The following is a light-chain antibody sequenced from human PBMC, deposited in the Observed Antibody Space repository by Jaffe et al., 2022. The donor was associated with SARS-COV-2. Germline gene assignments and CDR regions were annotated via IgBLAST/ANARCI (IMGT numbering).Light chain of an antibody. J-gene: IGKJ1*01. CDR2: TTS. Sequence: DIQMTQSPSSLSASVGDRITITCRASQSISYSLNWYQQKVGKAPEVLIATTSNLQVGVPSRFSGSRSGADFTLTISSLQPEDVATYYCQQTYSTPWTFGQGTKVEVK. CDR1: QSISYS. CDR3: QQTYSTPWT. V-gene: IGKV1-39*01.